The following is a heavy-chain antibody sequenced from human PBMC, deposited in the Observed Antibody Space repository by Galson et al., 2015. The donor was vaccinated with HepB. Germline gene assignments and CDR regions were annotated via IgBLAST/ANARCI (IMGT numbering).Heavy chain of an antibody. Sequence: VKVSCKASGYTFTNYFMHWVRQAPGRGFEWMGILNPSGGRTSYAQKFQGRVTMTRDTSTSTVYLELTSLTSEDTAVYYCAREDSDENALTGDGLDLWGQGTLVIVSS. CDR1: GYTFTNYF. J-gene: IGHJ3*01. CDR2: LNPSGGRT. V-gene: IGHV1-46*03. CDR3: AREDSDENALTGDGLDL. D-gene: IGHD2-15*01.